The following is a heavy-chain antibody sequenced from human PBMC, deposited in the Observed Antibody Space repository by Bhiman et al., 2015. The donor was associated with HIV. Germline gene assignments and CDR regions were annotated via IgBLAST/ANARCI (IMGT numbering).Heavy chain of an antibody. CDR2: ISSSGVTT. V-gene: IGHV3-48*03. Sequence: AQLLESGGGLVQPGGSLRLSCGASGLTFTGYEMNWVRQAPGKGLEWVSYISSSGVTTYYADSVKGRFTISRDNAKNSLYLQMNSLRAEDSAIYYCTRDKTSGWYYFDFWGQGTLVTVST. J-gene: IGHJ4*02. CDR3: TRDKTSGWYYFDF. D-gene: IGHD6-19*01. CDR1: GLTFTGYE.